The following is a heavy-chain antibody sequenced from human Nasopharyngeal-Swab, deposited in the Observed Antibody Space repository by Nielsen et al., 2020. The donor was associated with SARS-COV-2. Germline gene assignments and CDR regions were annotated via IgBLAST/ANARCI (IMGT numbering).Heavy chain of an antibody. CDR2: IGRYGTDI. CDR1: GFTFTNYA. D-gene: IGHD3-3*01. J-gene: IGHJ6*02. V-gene: IGHV3-21*01. CDR3: ARGTVFGVANGIDV. Sequence: GGSLRLSCAASGFTFTNYAMNWVRQAPGKGLEWISSIGRYGTDIFHADSVKGRFSVFRDAANKSIYLQMRSLIAEDTAVYYCARGTVFGVANGIDVWGQGTTVTVSS.